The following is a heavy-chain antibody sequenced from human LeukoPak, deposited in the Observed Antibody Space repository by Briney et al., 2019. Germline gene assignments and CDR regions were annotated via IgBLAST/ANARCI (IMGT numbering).Heavy chain of an antibody. CDR3: AREDYDYGDYYFDY. Sequence: PGGSLRLPCAASGFTFSSYWMHWVRQAPGEGLVWVSRINSDGSDTIYADSVKGRFTISRDNAKNTLYLQMYSLRAEDTALYYCAREDYDYGDYYFDYWGQGTLVTVSS. J-gene: IGHJ4*02. CDR1: GFTFSSYW. V-gene: IGHV3-74*01. D-gene: IGHD4-17*01. CDR2: INSDGSDT.